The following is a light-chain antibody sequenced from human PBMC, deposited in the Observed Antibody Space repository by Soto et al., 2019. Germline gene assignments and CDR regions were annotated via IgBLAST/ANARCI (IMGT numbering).Light chain of an antibody. CDR3: QQDGNSPALT. CDR1: QSVSSSY. Sequence: EIVLTQSPGTLSLSPGERATLSCRASQSVSSSYLAWYQQKPGQAPRLLIYGASSRATGIPDRFSGSGSRTNFTLTISRLEPEDFAVYYCQQDGNSPALTFGGGTKVEFK. V-gene: IGKV3-20*01. J-gene: IGKJ4*01. CDR2: GAS.